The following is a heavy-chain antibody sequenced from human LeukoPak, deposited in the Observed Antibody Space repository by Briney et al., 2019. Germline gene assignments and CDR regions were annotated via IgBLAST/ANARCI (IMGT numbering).Heavy chain of an antibody. V-gene: IGHV1-69*13. J-gene: IGHJ6*03. CDR1: GGTFSSYA. Sequence: ASVKVSCKASGGTFSSYAISWVRQAPGQGLEWMGGIIPIFGTANYAQKFQGRVTITADESTSTAYMELSSLRSEDTAVYYCARDRGYSYGYEYYYYYYMDVWGKGTTVTISS. D-gene: IGHD5-18*01. CDR2: IIPIFGTA. CDR3: ARDRGYSYGYEYYYYYYMDV.